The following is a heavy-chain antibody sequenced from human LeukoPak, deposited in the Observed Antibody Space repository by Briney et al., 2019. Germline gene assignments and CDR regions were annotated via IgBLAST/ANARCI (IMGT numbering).Heavy chain of an antibody. Sequence: PSETLSLTCAVYGGSFSGYYWSWIRQHPGKGLEWIGYIYYSGSTYYNPSLKSRVTISVDTSKNQFSLKLSSVTAADTAVYYCASSYCSSTSCYTPFDYWGQGTLVTVSS. V-gene: IGHV4-31*11. CDR3: ASSYCSSTSCYTPFDY. J-gene: IGHJ4*02. CDR2: IYYSGST. CDR1: GGSFSGYY. D-gene: IGHD2-2*02.